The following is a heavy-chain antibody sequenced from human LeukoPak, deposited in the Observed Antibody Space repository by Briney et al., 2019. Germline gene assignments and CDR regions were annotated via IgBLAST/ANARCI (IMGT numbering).Heavy chain of an antibody. J-gene: IGHJ4*02. V-gene: IGHV3-53*01. CDR3: ARGGGYYAIDY. CDR1: GFIVNSNY. D-gene: IGHD1-26*01. Sequence: GGSLRLSCAASGFIVNSNYMNRVRQAPGKGLEWVSVLYSDDTTYYADSVKGRFTISRDNSKNTLYLQMNNLRAEDTAVYYCARGGGYYAIDYWGQGTLVTVSS. CDR2: LYSDDTT.